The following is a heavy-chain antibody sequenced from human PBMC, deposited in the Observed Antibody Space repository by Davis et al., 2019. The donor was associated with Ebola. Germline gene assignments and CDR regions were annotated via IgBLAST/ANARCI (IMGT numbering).Heavy chain of an antibody. CDR2: INPSGGST. CDR1: GYTFTSYG. Sequence: ASVKVSCKASGYTFTSYGISWVRQAPGQGLEWMGIINPSGGSTSYAQKFQGRVTMTRDTSTSTVYMELSSLRSEDTAVYYCARSDAGITGTAGAFDIWGQGTMVTVSS. CDR3: ARSDAGITGTAGAFDI. J-gene: IGHJ3*02. D-gene: IGHD1-20*01. V-gene: IGHV1-46*01.